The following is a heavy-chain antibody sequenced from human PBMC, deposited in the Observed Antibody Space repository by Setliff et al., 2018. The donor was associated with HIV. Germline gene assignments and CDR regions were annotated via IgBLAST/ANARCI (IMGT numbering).Heavy chain of an antibody. V-gene: IGHV4-59*10. CDR2: IYTSGST. CDR3: VKRGIAVAGRWVPRNNWFDP. CDR1: GGSLSGYY. D-gene: IGHD6-19*01. Sequence: SETLSLTCAVYGGSLSGYYWSWIRQPAGKGLEWIGHIYTSGSTNYNPSLKSRVTISKDTSKNQFSLKLSSVTAADTAVYYCVKRGIAVAGRWVPRNNWFDPWGQGSLVTVSS. J-gene: IGHJ5*02.